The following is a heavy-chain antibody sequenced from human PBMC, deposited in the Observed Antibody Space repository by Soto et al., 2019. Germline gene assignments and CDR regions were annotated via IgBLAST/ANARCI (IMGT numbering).Heavy chain of an antibody. J-gene: IGHJ5*02. CDR3: ARGQLELDT. Sequence: GASVTVSCKASGYSFTSYGISWVRQAPGQGLEWMGWISAYNGHTKYAQKLQGRVTMTTDASTSTGYIDLRRLSSDGTAGYYCARGQLELDTWGQGTLVTVSS. CDR2: ISAYNGHT. V-gene: IGHV1-18*04. CDR1: GYSFTSYG. D-gene: IGHD6-6*01.